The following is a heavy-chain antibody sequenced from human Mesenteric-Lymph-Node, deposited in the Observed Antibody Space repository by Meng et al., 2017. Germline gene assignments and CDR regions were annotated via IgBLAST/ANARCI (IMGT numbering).Heavy chain of an antibody. D-gene: IGHD5-18*01. CDR1: GFTFSSYA. CDR2: ISGSGGST. Sequence: GGSLRLSCAASGFTFSSYAMSWVRQAPGKGLEWVSAISGSGGSTYYADSVKGRVTISRDNSKNTLYLQMNSLRAEDTAVYYCEANTAMVTRDYYWGQGTLVTVSS. V-gene: IGHV3-23*01. CDR3: EANTAMVTRDYY. J-gene: IGHJ4*02.